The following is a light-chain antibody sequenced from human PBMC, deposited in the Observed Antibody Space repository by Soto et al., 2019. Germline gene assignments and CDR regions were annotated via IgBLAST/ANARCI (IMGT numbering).Light chain of an antibody. CDR2: EVH. V-gene: IGLV2-8*01. J-gene: IGLJ2*01. CDR1: SSDIGGYNY. Sequence: QSALTQPASVSGSPGQSITISCTGTSSDIGGYNYVSWYQQHPDKAPKLMIYEVHKRPSGVPDRFSGSKSGNTASLTVSGLQAEDEATYYCSSYAGSNILLFGGGTKLTVL. CDR3: SSYAGSNILL.